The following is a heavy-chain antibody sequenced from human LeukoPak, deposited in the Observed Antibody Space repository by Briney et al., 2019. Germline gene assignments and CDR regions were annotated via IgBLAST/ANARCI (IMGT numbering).Heavy chain of an antibody. V-gene: IGHV4-59*01. CDR3: ARWGQQLPWGFFDYGMDV. CDR2: IYYSGST. Sequence: SETLSLTCTVSGGSISSYYWRWIRQPPGKGLEWIGYIYYSGSTNYNPSLKSRVTISVDTSKNQFSLKLSSVTAADTAVYYCARWGQQLPWGFFDYGMDVWGQGTTVTVSS. D-gene: IGHD6-13*01. CDR1: GGSISSYY. J-gene: IGHJ6*02.